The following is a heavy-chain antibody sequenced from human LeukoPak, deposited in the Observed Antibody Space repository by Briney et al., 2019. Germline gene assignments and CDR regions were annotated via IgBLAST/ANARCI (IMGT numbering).Heavy chain of an antibody. J-gene: IGHJ4*02. V-gene: IGHV4-59*01. CDR3: ARGVVAAAGRTFDF. Sequence: KSSETLSLTCTVSGDSFSYFYWSWIRQPPGKGLEWIGYIYNSGSTSSNPSLKSRVTISLDTPQKQFSLKLSSLTAADTAVYYCARGVVAAAGRTFDFWGQGTLVTVSS. D-gene: IGHD6-13*01. CDR2: IYNSGST. CDR1: GDSFSYFY.